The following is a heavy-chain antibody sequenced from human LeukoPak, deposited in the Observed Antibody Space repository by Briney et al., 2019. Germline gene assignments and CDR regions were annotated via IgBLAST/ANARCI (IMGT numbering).Heavy chain of an antibody. CDR1: GFTFSSYS. CDR2: ISSSSSYI. CDR3: AREGFTIFDY. D-gene: IGHD3-10*01. V-gene: IGHV3-21*01. J-gene: IGHJ4*02. Sequence: GGSLRLPCAASGFTFSSYSMNWVRQAPGKGLEWVSSISSSSSYIYYADSVKGRFTISRDNAKNSLYLQMNSLRAEDTAVYYCAREGFTIFDYWGQGTLVTVSS.